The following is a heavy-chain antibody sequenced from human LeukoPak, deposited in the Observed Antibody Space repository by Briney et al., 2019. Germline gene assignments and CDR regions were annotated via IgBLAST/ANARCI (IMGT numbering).Heavy chain of an antibody. CDR3: ARASDGGFDP. Sequence: GASVKVSCKASGYTFTGYYMHWLRQAPGQGLEWMGWINPNSGGTNYAQKFQGRVTMTRDTSITTVYMELSRLRSDDTAVYYCARASDGGFDPWGQRTLVTVSS. CDR1: GYTFTGYY. V-gene: IGHV1-2*02. J-gene: IGHJ5*02. CDR2: INPNSGGT.